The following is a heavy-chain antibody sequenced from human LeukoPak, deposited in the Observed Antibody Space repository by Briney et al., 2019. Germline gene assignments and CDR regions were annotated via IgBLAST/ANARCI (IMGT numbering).Heavy chain of an antibody. V-gene: IGHV3-53*01. CDR2: IYSGGTT. Sequence: GGSLRLSCAASGFTVSNNYMSWVRQPPGKGLEWVSVIYSGGTTFYADSVKGRFTISRDNSKNTLYLQMNSLRADDTAVYYCAKLKGWYGEGYFDYWGQGTVVTVSS. D-gene: IGHD3-10*01. CDR1: GFTVSNNY. CDR3: AKLKGWYGEGYFDY. J-gene: IGHJ4*02.